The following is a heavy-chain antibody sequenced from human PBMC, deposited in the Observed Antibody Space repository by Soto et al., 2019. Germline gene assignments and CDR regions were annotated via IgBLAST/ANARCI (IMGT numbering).Heavy chain of an antibody. D-gene: IGHD3-10*01. CDR2: ISGSGGST. V-gene: IGHV3-23*01. CDR3: AKDMTRRRALWFGPSNWFDP. J-gene: IGHJ5*02. CDR1: GFTFSSYA. Sequence: GGSLRLSCAASGFTFSSYAMSWVRQAPGKGLEWVSAISGSGGSTYYADSVKGRFTISRDNSKNTLYLQMNSLRAEDTAVYYCAKDMTRRRALWFGPSNWFDPWGQGTLVTVSS.